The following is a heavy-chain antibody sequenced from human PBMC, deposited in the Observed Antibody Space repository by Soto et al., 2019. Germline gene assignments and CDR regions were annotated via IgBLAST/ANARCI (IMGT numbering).Heavy chain of an antibody. J-gene: IGHJ6*02. Sequence: QVQLVESGGGVIQPGTSLSLSCGSSGFTFRSFGMYWVRQAPGKGLEWVAVVSYDGNHKYYADSVKGRFTVSRDNAKNMLYLQMNSLRGEDTAVYYCAKDVGQQLVLNYGIDVWGQGTKVTVSS. CDR2: VSYDGNHK. D-gene: IGHD6-13*01. CDR1: GFTFRSFG. V-gene: IGHV3-30*18. CDR3: AKDVGQQLVLNYGIDV.